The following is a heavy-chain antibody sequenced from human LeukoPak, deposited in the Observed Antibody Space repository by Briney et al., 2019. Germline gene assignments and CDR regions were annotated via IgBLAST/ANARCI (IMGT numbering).Heavy chain of an antibody. D-gene: IGHD3-3*01. CDR3: TSTYYDFWSNWFDP. CDR1: GGTFSSYA. V-gene: IGHV1-69*13. CDR2: IIPIFGTA. Sequence: SVKVSCKASGGTFSSYAISWVRQAPGQGLEWMGGIIPIFGTANYAQKFQGRVTITADESTSTAYMELSSLRSEDTAVYYCTSTYYDFWSNWFDPWGQGTLVTVSS. J-gene: IGHJ5*02.